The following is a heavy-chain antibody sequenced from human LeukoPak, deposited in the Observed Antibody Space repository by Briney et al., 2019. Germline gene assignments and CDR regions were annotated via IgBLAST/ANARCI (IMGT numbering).Heavy chain of an antibody. D-gene: IGHD1-1*01. CDR2: ISSSGDII. J-gene: IGHJ4*02. Sequence: GGSLRLSCAASGITFNSYDMHWVRQAPGKGLEWASCISSSGDIIYYADSVKGRFTISRDHAKNSLYLQMNSLRAEDTAVYYCARNLDIWGQGTLVTVSS. CDR1: GITFNSYD. CDR3: ARNLDI. V-gene: IGHV3-48*03.